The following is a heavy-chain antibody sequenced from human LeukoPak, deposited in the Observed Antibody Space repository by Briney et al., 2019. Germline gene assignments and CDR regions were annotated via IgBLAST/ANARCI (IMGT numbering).Heavy chain of an antibody. CDR1: GGSISSYY. J-gene: IGHJ6*03. V-gene: IGHV4-4*07. Sequence: SETLSLTCTVSGGSISSYYWSWIRQPAGKGLEWIGRIYTSGSTNYNPSLKSRVTISVDKSKNQFSLKPSSVTAADTAVYYCARDWRSSWFDYYYYYMDVWGKGTTVTVSS. CDR3: ARDWRSSWFDYYYYYMDV. CDR2: IYTSGST. D-gene: IGHD6-13*01.